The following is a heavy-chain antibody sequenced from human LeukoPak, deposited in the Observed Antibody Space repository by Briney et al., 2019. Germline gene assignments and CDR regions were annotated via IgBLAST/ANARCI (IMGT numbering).Heavy chain of an antibody. V-gene: IGHV4-4*07. CDR2: IYTSGST. CDR1: GGSISSYY. D-gene: IGHD2-15*01. J-gene: IGHJ4*02. Sequence: SETLCLTCTVSGGSISSYYWSWIRQPAGKGLEWIGRIYTSGSTNYNPSLKSRVTISLDTSKNQFSLKLSSVTAADTAVYYCARDAPTAYCSGGTCYFDYWGQGTLVTVSS. CDR3: ARDAPTAYCSGGTCYFDY.